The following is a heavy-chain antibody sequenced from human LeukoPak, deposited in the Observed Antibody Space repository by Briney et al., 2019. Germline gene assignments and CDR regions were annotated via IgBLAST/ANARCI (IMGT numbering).Heavy chain of an antibody. D-gene: IGHD6-19*01. Sequence: ASVKVSCKASGYTFTGYYMHWVRQAPGQGLEWMGWINPNSGGTNYAQKFQGRVTMTRDTSISTAYMELSSLTPDDTAIYYCARWRGYSSGWSGPFDDWGQGALVTVSS. CDR3: ARWRGYSSGWSGPFDD. CDR2: INPNSGGT. J-gene: IGHJ4*02. CDR1: GYTFTGYY. V-gene: IGHV1-2*02.